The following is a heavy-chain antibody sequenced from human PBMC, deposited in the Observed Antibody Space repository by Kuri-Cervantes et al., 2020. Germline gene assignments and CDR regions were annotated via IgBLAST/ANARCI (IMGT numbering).Heavy chain of an antibody. J-gene: IGHJ6*03. D-gene: IGHD2-2*01. CDR3: ARVVVPAAAPYYYYYMDV. V-gene: IGHV4-34*01. Sequence: SETLSLTCAVYGGSFSGYYWNWIRQPPGKGLEWIGEINHSGSTNYNPSLKSRVTISVDTSKNQFSLKLSSVTAADTAVYYCARVVVPAAAPYYYYYMDVWGKGTTVTVSS. CDR2: INHSGST. CDR1: GGSFSGYY.